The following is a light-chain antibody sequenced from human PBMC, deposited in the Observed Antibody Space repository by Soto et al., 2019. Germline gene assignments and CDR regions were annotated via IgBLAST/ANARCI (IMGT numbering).Light chain of an antibody. Sequence: EIVMTQSPATLSVSPGERATLSCRASQSVSSNLAWYQQKPGLAPRLLIYGASTRATGIPARFSGSGSGTEFTLTISSLQFEDFAVYYCQKYNNWPPWTFGQGTKEDIK. CDR3: QKYNNWPPWT. V-gene: IGKV3-15*01. CDR1: QSVSSN. CDR2: GAS. J-gene: IGKJ1*01.